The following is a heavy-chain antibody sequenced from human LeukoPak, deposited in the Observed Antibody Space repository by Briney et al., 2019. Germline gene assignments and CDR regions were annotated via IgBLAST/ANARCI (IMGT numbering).Heavy chain of an antibody. Sequence: ASVKVSCKASGYTFTAYYMHWVRQAPGQGLEWMGWINPNSGDTNYAQKFQGRVTMTRDTSISTAYMELTSLRSDDTAVYHCARDEYVLTSFDPWGQGTLVTVSS. CDR2: INPNSGDT. V-gene: IGHV1-2*02. CDR1: GYTFTAYY. CDR3: ARDEYVLTSFDP. D-gene: IGHD3-16*01. J-gene: IGHJ5*02.